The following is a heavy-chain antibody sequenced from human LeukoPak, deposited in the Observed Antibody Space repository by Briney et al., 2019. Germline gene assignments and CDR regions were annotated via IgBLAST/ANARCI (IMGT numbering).Heavy chain of an antibody. V-gene: IGHV4-38-2*02. CDR1: GYSISSGYY. Sequence: SETLSLTCTVSGYSISSGYYWGWIRQPPGKGLEWIGSIYHSGRTFYNSSLKSRVTISVDTSKNQFSLKLTSVTAADTAVYYCARQTGSGLFILPGGQGTLVTVSS. CDR2: IYHSGRT. D-gene: IGHD3/OR15-3a*01. CDR3: ARQTGSGLFILP. J-gene: IGHJ4*02.